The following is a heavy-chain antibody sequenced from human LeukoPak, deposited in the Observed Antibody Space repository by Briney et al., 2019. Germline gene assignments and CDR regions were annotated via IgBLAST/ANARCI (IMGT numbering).Heavy chain of an antibody. V-gene: IGHV1-46*01. J-gene: IGHJ4*02. CDR3: AREVAYYDILTGYYTYYFDY. Sequence: GASVTVSCTASGYTFTSYYMHWVRQAPGQGLEWMGIINPSGGSTSYAQKFQGRVTMTRDTSTSTVYMELSRLRSDDTAVYYCAREVAYYDILTGYYTYYFDYWGQGTLVTVSS. D-gene: IGHD3-9*01. CDR2: INPSGGST. CDR1: GYTFTSYY.